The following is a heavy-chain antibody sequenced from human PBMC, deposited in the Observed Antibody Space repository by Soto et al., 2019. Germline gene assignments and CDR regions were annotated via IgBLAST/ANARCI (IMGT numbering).Heavy chain of an antibody. CDR1: GDTISSDGYY. Sequence: QVQLQESGPGLVKPSQTLSLTCIVSGDTISSDGYYWCWIRQHPGKGLEWIGYIYYSGSTYYNPSLKSRVTISVYTSKNQFYLRLRSVTAADTAVYYCARDDKKMGPPDCWGQGILVTVSS. V-gene: IGHV4-31*03. J-gene: IGHJ4*02. CDR2: IYYSGST. CDR3: ARDDKKMGPPDC.